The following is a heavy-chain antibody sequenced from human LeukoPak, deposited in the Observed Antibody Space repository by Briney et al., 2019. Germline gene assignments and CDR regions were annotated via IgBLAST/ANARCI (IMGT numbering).Heavy chain of an antibody. CDR2: IIPIFGTA. D-gene: IGHD3-10*01. J-gene: IGHJ4*02. Sequence: GASVKVSCTASGGTFSSYAISWVRQAPGQGLEWMGGIIPIFGTANYAQKFQGRVTITADESTSTAYMELSSLRSEDTAVYYCARSHPYGSGSYYNDPFFDYWGQGTLVTVSS. CDR1: GGTFSSYA. V-gene: IGHV1-69*13. CDR3: ARSHPYGSGSYYNDPFFDY.